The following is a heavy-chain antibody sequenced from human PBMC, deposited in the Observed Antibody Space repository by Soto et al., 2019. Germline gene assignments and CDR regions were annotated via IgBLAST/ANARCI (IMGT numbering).Heavy chain of an antibody. J-gene: IGHJ1*01. Sequence: EVQLLESGGGLVQPGGSLRLSCAASGFTFSSYAMSWVRQAPGKGLEWVSAISGSGVSTYYADSVKGRFTISIDNSKNTLYLQMNSLRDEDTAVYYCAKPYSSSWYAYFQHWGQGPLVTVSS. CDR3: AKPYSSSWYAYFQH. D-gene: IGHD6-13*01. CDR2: ISGSGVST. V-gene: IGHV3-23*01. CDR1: GFTFSSYA.